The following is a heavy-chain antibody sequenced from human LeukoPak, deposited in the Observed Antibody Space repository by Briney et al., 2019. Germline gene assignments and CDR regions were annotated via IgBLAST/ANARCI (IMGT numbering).Heavy chain of an antibody. CDR1: GYTFTGYY. Sequence: ASVKVSCKASGYTFTGYYMHWVRQAPGQGLEWMGWINPNSGGTNYAQKFQGRVTMTRDTSISTAYMELSRLRSDDTAVYYCARVARVGANYYYYYMDVWGKGTTVTVSS. CDR3: ARVARVGANYYYYYMDV. D-gene: IGHD1-26*01. CDR2: INPNSGGT. V-gene: IGHV1-2*02. J-gene: IGHJ6*03.